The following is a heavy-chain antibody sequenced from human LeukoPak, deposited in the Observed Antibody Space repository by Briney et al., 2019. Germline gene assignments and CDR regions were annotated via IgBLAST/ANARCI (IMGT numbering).Heavy chain of an antibody. CDR1: GFTFSRSA. CDR3: ARGGISEAGGLDV. V-gene: IGHV3-23*01. D-gene: IGHD6-13*01. J-gene: IGHJ6*02. CDR2: ITDSGGDT. Sequence: PGGSLRLSCAASGFTFSRSAMSWVRQAPAKGLEWVSSITDSGGDTYYADSVKGRFTISRDNSKNTLYLQMHRLSAEDTAVYYCARGGISEAGGLDVWGQGTTVTVSS.